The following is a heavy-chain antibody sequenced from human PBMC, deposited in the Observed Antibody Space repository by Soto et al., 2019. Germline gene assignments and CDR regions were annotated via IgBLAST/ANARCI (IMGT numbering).Heavy chain of an antibody. CDR2: TLYSGTT. D-gene: IGHD2-2*01. Sequence: QVQLQESGPGLVKPSGTLSLTCAVSGASISSGWWTWVRQPPGKGLEWIGETLYSGTTNYNSSLNSRVTIPIDKSKKQFSLNLSSLTAADTAVYYCSSRITDAPTWGQGTLVTVSS. J-gene: IGHJ5*02. CDR1: GASISSGW. V-gene: IGHV4-4*02. CDR3: SSRITDAPT.